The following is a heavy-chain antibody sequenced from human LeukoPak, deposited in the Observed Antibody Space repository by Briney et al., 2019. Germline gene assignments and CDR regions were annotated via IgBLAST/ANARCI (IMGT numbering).Heavy chain of an antibody. CDR3: ARDRTADAFDI. J-gene: IGHJ3*02. CDR1: GFTFSSYS. V-gene: IGHV3-48*01. CDR2: ISSSSSTI. Sequence: GGSLRLSCAASGFTFSSYSMNWVRQAPGKGLEGVSYISSSSSTIYYADSVKGRFTISRDNAKNSLYLQMNSLRAEDTAVYYCARDRTADAFDIWGQGTMVTVSS. D-gene: IGHD2-2*01.